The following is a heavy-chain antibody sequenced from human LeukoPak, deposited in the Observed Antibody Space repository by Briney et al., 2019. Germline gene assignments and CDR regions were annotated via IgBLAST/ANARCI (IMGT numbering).Heavy chain of an antibody. CDR1: GGTFSSYA. D-gene: IGHD3-10*01. Sequence: ASVKVSRKASGGTFSSYAISWVRQAPGQGLEWMGRIITILGIENYAQKFQGRVTITADKSTSTAYMELSSLRSEDTAVYYCARAFSDYGSGSYYKGSANYYYGMDVWGQGTTVTVSS. CDR2: IITILGIE. V-gene: IGHV1-69*04. J-gene: IGHJ6*02. CDR3: ARAFSDYGSGSYYKGSANYYYGMDV.